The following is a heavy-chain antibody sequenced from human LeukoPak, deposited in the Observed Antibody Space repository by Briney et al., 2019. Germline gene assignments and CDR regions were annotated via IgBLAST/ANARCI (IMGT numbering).Heavy chain of an antibody. CDR3: ARGAEFYGSGSYFGY. CDR2: LLYDGSDK. V-gene: IGHV3-30*04. J-gene: IGHJ4*02. D-gene: IGHD3-10*01. Sequence: PWGSLRLSCVASGFTFSTYAMHWVRQAPGKGLEWVAGLLYDGSDKYYADSVKDRFTISRDNSKKTFYLQMNNLRPEDTAVYYCARGAEFYGSGSYFGYWGQGSLVTVSS. CDR1: GFTFSTYA.